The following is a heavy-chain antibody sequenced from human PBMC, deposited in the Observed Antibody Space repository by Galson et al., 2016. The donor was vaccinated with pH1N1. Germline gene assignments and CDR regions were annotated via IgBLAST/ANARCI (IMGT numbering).Heavy chain of an antibody. CDR2: IDRTGIEK. D-gene: IGHD2-2*01. V-gene: IGHV3-7*03. Sequence: SLRLSCAASGFTFSSHWMTWVRQAPGKGLEWVANIDRTGIEKYYGDSVKGRFTISRDNSKNSLYLQMNSLRAEDTAVYYCSGTSSKDYWGQGTPVTVSS. J-gene: IGHJ4*02. CDR3: SGTSSKDY. CDR1: GFTFSSHW.